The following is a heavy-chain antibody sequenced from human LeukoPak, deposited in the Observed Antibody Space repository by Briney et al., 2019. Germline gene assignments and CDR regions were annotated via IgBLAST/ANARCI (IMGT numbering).Heavy chain of an antibody. CDR1: GGSISNYY. CDR2: IYYSGST. V-gene: IGHV4-59*01. D-gene: IGHD4-17*01. Sequence: SETLSLTCTVSGGSISNYYWTWIRQPPGKGLEWLGYIYYSGSTNYNPSLKSRVTISVDTSKNQFSLKLSSVTAADTAVYYCARGPTTVTTAFDYWGQGTLVTVSS. J-gene: IGHJ4*02. CDR3: ARGPTTVTTAFDY.